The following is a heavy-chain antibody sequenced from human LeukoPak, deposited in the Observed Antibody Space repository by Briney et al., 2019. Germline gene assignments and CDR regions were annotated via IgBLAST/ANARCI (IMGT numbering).Heavy chain of an antibody. Sequence: SVKVSCKASGGTFSSYAISWVRQAPGQGLEWMGGIIPIFGTASYAQKFQGRVTITADESTSTAYMELSSLRSEDTAVYYCARAPYSSSWYENYFDYWGQGTLVTVSS. V-gene: IGHV1-69*13. CDR2: IIPIFGTA. J-gene: IGHJ4*02. CDR3: ARAPYSSSWYENYFDY. CDR1: GGTFSSYA. D-gene: IGHD6-13*01.